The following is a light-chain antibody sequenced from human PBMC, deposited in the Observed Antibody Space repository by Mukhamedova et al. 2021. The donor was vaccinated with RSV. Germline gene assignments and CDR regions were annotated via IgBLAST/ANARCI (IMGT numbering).Light chain of an antibody. J-gene: IGLJ1*01. Sequence: ADKAPKLIIYGVNNRPSGVSNHFSGSKSGNTASLTISGLHPEDEADYYCSSYTSITTYVFRTGTKVTVL. V-gene: IGLV2-14*01. CDR3: SSYTSITTYV. CDR2: GVN.